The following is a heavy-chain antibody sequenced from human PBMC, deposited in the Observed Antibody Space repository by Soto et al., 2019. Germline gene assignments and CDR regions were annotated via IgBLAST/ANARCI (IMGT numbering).Heavy chain of an antibody. J-gene: IGHJ4*02. CDR3: ARSRAVAGTKYFGY. CDR2: INHSGST. Sequence: SQTLSLTCAVYAGSFSGSYWSWIRQPPGKWLEWLGEINHSGSTNYNPSLKSRVTISVDTSKTQFSLKLRSVTAADTAVYYCARSRAVAGTKYFGYWGQGTLGTVSS. V-gene: IGHV4-34*01. D-gene: IGHD6-19*01. CDR1: AGSFSGSY.